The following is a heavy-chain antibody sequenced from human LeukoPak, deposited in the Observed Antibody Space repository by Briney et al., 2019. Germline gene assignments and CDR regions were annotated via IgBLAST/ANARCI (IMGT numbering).Heavy chain of an antibody. CDR2: IIPIFGTA. Sequence: SVKVSCKASGGAFSSYAISWVRQAPGQGLEWMEGIIPIFGTANYAQKFQGRVTITTDESTSTAYMELSSLRSEDTAVYYCARGPYDSSGYWYYFDYWGQGTLVTVSS. CDR1: GGAFSSYA. CDR3: ARGPYDSSGYWYYFDY. J-gene: IGHJ4*02. V-gene: IGHV1-69*05. D-gene: IGHD3-22*01.